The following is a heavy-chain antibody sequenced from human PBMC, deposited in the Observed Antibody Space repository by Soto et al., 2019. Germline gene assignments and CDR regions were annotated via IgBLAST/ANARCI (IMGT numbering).Heavy chain of an antibody. CDR3: ARIGYSSSSFDY. J-gene: IGHJ4*02. Sequence: GGSLRLSCAASGFTFTNYWMSWVRQAPGKGLEWVANIKQDGSEKDYADSMKGRFTISRDNAKKSVYLQMNGLRDDDTAVYYCARIGYSSSSFDYWGQGTLVTVSS. V-gene: IGHV3-7*01. CDR2: IKQDGSEK. D-gene: IGHD6-6*01. CDR1: GFTFTNYW.